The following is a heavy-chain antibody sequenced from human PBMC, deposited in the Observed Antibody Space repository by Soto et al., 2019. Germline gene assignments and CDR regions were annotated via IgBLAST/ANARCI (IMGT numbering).Heavy chain of an antibody. D-gene: IGHD3-10*01. CDR3: ARSIGSDVLLWLGEVGGAFDI. J-gene: IGHJ3*02. CDR1: GGSISSGDYY. CDR2: IYYSWST. Sequence: SETLSLTCTVSGGSISSGDYYWSWIRQPPGKGLEWIGYIYYSWSTYYNPSLKSRVTISVDTSKNQFSLKLSSVTAADTAVYYCARSIGSDVLLWLGEVGGAFDIWGQGTMVTVSS. V-gene: IGHV4-30-4*01.